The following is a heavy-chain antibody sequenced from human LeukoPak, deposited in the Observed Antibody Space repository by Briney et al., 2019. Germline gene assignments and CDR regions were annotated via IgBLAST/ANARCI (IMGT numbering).Heavy chain of an antibody. D-gene: IGHD3-10*01. CDR3: ARMRDSNAGSYFDY. Sequence: APVKFSCKASGYTFSNYGISWVRQAPGQGLEWMGWISGFDGNTSYAQTFQGRVTMTTDTSTSTAYMEVGSLRSDDSAVYYCARMRDSNAGSYFDYWGQGSLVTLSS. CDR2: ISGFDGNT. V-gene: IGHV1-18*01. J-gene: IGHJ4*02. CDR1: GYTFSNYG.